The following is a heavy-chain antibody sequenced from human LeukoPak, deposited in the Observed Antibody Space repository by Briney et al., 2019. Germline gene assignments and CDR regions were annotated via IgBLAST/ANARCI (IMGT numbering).Heavy chain of an antibody. CDR2: ISGSGGST. J-gene: IGHJ1*01. Sequence: PGGSLRLSCAASGFTFSSYAMSWVRQAPGKGLEWVSAISGSGGSTYFADSVKGRFTISRDNSKNTLYLQMNSLRAEDTAVCYCAKRPRIAAAGTAEYFQHWGQGTLVTVSS. CDR1: GFTFSSYA. D-gene: IGHD6-13*01. CDR3: AKRPRIAAAGTAEYFQH. V-gene: IGHV3-23*01.